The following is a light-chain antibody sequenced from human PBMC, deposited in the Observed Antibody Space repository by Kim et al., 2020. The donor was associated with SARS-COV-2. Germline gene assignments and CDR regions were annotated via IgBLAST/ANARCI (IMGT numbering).Light chain of an antibody. J-gene: IGLJ1*01. V-gene: IGLV2-14*03. CDR2: DVS. CDR3: SSYTSSSHKYV. Sequence: SFTTSYPGTSSEVDGYNYVAWYQQHQGKAPKLMIYDVSNRPSGVSNRFSGSKSGNTASLTISGLQAEDEADYYGSSYTSSSHKYVFGTGTKVTVL. CDR1: SSEVDGYNY.